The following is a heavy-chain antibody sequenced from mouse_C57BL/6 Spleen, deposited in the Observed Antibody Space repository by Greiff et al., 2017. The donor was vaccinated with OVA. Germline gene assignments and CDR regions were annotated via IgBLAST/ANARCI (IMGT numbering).Heavy chain of an antibody. J-gene: IGHJ1*03. CDR2: SYPGDGDT. Sequence: QVQLQQSGPELVKPGASVKISCKASGYAFSSSWMNWVKQRPGKGLEGIGRSYPGDGDTNYNGKFKGKATLTADKSSSTAYMQLSSLTSEDSAVYFCARDVYYGSSYVDWYFDVWGTGTTVTVSS. D-gene: IGHD1-1*01. CDR1: GYAFSSSW. CDR3: ARDVYYGSSYVDWYFDV. V-gene: IGHV1-82*01.